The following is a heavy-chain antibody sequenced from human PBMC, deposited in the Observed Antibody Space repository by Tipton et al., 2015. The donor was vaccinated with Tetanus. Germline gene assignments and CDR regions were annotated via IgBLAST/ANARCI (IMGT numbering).Heavy chain of an antibody. D-gene: IGHD2-8*01. V-gene: IGHV5-51*01. CDR2: IYPGDSDT. CDR3: ARAHCTDGVCNFDF. J-gene: IGHJ4*02. Sequence: QLVQSGAEVKKPGESLKISCRSSGYTFTSYWIGWVRQTPGKGLEWMGIIYPGDSDTRYSPSFQGQVTISVDKSINTAYLQWSSLKASDTSMFYCARAHCTDGVCNFDFWGQGALVTVAS. CDR1: GYTFTSYW.